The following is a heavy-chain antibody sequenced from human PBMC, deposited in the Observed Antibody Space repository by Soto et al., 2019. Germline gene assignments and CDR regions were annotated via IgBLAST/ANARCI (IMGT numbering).Heavy chain of an antibody. J-gene: IGHJ2*01. V-gene: IGHV4-31*03. Sequence: QVQLQESGPGLVKPSQTLSLTCTVSGGSISSGGYYWSWIRQHPGNGLEWIGYIYYSGSTYYIPSIKRRVTISVDTSKNHFSLKLSSVTAADTAVYYCARGYVGKGYFDLWGRGTLVTVSS. D-gene: IGHD7-27*01. CDR2: IYYSGST. CDR3: ARGYVGKGYFDL. CDR1: GGSISSGGYY.